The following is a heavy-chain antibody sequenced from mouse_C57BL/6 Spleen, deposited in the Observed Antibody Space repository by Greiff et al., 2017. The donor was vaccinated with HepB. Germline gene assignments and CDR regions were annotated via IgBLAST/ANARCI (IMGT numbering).Heavy chain of an antibody. D-gene: IGHD3-2*02. J-gene: IGHJ3*01. CDR3: ARSDSSGSWFAY. CDR2: IYPGDGDT. V-gene: IGHV1-82*01. Sequence: VQLQQSGPELVKPGASVKISCKASGYAFSSSWMNWVKQRPGKGLEWIGRIYPGDGDTNYNGKFKGKATLTADKSSSTAYMQLSSLTSEDSAVYVCARSDSSGSWFAYWGQGTLVTVSA. CDR1: GYAFSSSW.